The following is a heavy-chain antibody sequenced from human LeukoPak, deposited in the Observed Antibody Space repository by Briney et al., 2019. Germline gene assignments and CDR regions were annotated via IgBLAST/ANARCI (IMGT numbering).Heavy chain of an antibody. CDR3: ARHKAAAVHGVSYYYYGMDV. CDR2: IYYTGGT. CDR1: GGSITNYY. Sequence: PSETLSLTCTVSGGSITNYYWAWIRQPPGKGLEWIGNIYYTGGTKYNPSLRSRVTISVDPSKNQFSLKLSSVTAADTAMYYCARHKAAAVHGVSYYYYGMDVWGQGTTVTVSS. V-gene: IGHV4-59*08. J-gene: IGHJ6*02. D-gene: IGHD6-13*01.